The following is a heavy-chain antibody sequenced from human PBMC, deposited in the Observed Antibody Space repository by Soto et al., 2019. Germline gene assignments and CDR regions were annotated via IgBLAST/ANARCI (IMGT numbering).Heavy chain of an antibody. CDR3: ARDSYYYGSGSFNWFDP. CDR2: IYYSGST. V-gene: IGHV4-30-4*01. CDR1: GGSISSGDYY. J-gene: IGHJ5*02. Sequence: SETLSLTCTVSGGSISSGDYYWSWIRQPPGKGLEWIGYIYYSGSTYYNPSLKSRVTISVDTSKNQFSLKLSSVTAADTAVYYCARDSYYYGSGSFNWFDPWGQGALVTVSS. D-gene: IGHD3-10*01.